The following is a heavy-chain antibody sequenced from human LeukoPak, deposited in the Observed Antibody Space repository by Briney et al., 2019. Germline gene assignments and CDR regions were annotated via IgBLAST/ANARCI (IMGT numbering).Heavy chain of an antibody. J-gene: IGHJ6*02. D-gene: IGHD2-15*01. Sequence: SETLSLTCTVSGGSISSGGYYWNWIRQHPGKGLEWIGYIFYSGSTNYNPSLQSRVTISVDTSKNQFSLNLNSVTAADTAVYYCARGDLGYCSGGSCLGYYYYYGMDVWGQGTTVTVSS. CDR2: IFYSGST. CDR1: GGSISSGGYY. CDR3: ARGDLGYCSGGSCLGYYYYYGMDV. V-gene: IGHV4-61*08.